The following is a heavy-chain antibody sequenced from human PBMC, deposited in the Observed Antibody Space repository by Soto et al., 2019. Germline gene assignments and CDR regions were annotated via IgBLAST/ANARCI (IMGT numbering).Heavy chain of an antibody. CDR1: GDSFTSYW. Sequence: PGESLKISGKGSGDSFTSYWIGWVRQMPGNGLEWMGSIYPGDADTRYSPSFQGQVTISADKSISTAYLQWSSLKASDNAMYYCATHSDWATIFGYFLDVWGKGTTVTVSS. J-gene: IGHJ6*03. D-gene: IGHD3-3*01. V-gene: IGHV5-51*01. CDR2: IYPGDADT. CDR3: ATHSDWATIFGYFLDV.